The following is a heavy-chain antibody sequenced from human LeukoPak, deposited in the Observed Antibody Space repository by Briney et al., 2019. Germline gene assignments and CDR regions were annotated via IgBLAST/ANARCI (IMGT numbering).Heavy chain of an antibody. CDR2: IYDSGST. V-gene: IGHV4-39*05. Sequence: SGAPAPTLSGSWSPISSSSYDLGRARPPPGEGLGWICRIYDSGSTYYNPSLKSRVTISVDTSKNQFSLQLSSVTAADTAVYYCAGYCSSTSCYADWFDPWGQGTLVTVSS. CDR3: AGYCSSTSCYADWFDP. CDR1: WSPISSSSYD. D-gene: IGHD2-2*01. J-gene: IGHJ5*02.